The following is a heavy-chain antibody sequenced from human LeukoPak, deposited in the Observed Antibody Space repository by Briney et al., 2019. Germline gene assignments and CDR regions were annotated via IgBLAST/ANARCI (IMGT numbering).Heavy chain of an antibody. CDR3: AKGLRSDYGDCGPLFDY. D-gene: IGHD4-17*01. CDR1: GFTFTTYV. Sequence: PGGSLRLSCAASGFTFTTYVMHWVRQAPGKGLEWVAVISYDGSHKYYADSVKGRFTISRDNSKNTLYLQMNSLRPEDTAVYYCAKGLRSDYGDCGPLFDYWGQGTLVTVSS. V-gene: IGHV3-30*18. CDR2: ISYDGSHK. J-gene: IGHJ4*02.